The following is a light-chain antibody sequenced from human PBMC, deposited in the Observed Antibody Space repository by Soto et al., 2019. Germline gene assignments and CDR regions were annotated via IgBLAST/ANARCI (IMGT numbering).Light chain of an antibody. CDR2: IAS. CDR3: AAWDDSLNGPV. CDR1: SSNIGSNT. V-gene: IGLV1-44*01. Sequence: QSVLTQSPSASGTPGQRVTISCSGSSSNIGSNTVNWYQQLPGTAPKLLIFIASHRPSGVPDRFSGSKSGSSASLAISGLQSEDEADYHCAAWDDSLNGPVFGGGTKLTVL. J-gene: IGLJ2*01.